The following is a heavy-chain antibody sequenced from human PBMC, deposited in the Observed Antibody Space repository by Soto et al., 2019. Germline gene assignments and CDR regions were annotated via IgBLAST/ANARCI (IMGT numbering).Heavy chain of an antibody. V-gene: IGHV1-18*01. J-gene: IGHJ5*02. CDR1: GYTFTSYG. CDR3: ARGIDSSSFPIPSNWFDT. D-gene: IGHD6-6*01. Sequence: ASVKVSCKASGYTFTSYGISWVRQAPGQGLEWMGWISAYNGNTNYAQKLQGRVTMTTDTSTSTAYMELRSLRSDDTAVYYCARGIDSSSFPIPSNWFDTWGQGTLVTVSS. CDR2: ISAYNGNT.